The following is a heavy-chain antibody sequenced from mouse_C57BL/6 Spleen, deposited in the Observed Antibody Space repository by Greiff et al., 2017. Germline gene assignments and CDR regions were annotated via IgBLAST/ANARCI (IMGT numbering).Heavy chain of an antibody. CDR1: GYTFTSYG. CDR3: EGGKSGEYYCDMDD. V-gene: IGHV1-81*01. CDR2: INPRSGNT. Sequence: QVQLQQSGAELARPGASVKLSCKASGYTFTSYGITWVKQRPGQGLEWIGDINPRSGNTYYNENFKGKATLPADKSSSTAYMELRSLTPEDSAVDFCEGGKSGEYYCDMDDWGQGTTVTVSS. D-gene: IGHD1-3*01. J-gene: IGHJ4*01.